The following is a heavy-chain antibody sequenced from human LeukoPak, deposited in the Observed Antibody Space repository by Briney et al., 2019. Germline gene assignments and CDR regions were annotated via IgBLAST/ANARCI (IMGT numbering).Heavy chain of an antibody. CDR3: ASAYNTRSRFDY. CDR1: GFTVSSNY. V-gene: IGHV3-53*01. CDR2: IYSGGST. D-gene: IGHD5-24*01. Sequence: PGGSLRLSCAASGFTVSSNYMSWVRQAPGKGLEWVSVIYSGGSTYYADSVKGRFTISRDNSKNTLYLQMNSLRAEDTAVYYCASAYNTRSRFDYWGQGTLVTVSS. J-gene: IGHJ4*02.